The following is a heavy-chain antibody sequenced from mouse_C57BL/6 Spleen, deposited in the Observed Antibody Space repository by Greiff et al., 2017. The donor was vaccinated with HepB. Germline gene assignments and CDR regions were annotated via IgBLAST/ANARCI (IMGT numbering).Heavy chain of an antibody. J-gene: IGHJ2*01. CDR2: IYPGDGDT. V-gene: IGHV1-80*01. CDR3: ARWGASGYFDY. D-gene: IGHD3-1*01. Sequence: QVQLQQSGAELVKPGASVKISCKASGYAFSSYWMNWVKQRPGTGLEWIGQIYPGDGDTNYNGKFKGKATLTADKSSSTAYMQLSSLTSEDSAVYFCARWGASGYFDYWGQGTTLTVSS. CDR1: GYAFSSYW.